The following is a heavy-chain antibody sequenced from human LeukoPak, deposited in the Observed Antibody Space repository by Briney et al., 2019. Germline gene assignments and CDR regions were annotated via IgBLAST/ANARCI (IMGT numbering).Heavy chain of an antibody. CDR3: ARATGYSSGWSPAYYFDY. Sequence: ASVTVSCKASGYTFTSYGISWVRQAPGQGLEWMGWISAYNGNTNYAQKLQGRVTMTTDTSTSTAYMELRSLRSDDTAVYYCARATGYSSGWSPAYYFDYWGQGTLVTVSS. V-gene: IGHV1-18*01. J-gene: IGHJ4*02. D-gene: IGHD6-19*01. CDR1: GYTFTSYG. CDR2: ISAYNGNT.